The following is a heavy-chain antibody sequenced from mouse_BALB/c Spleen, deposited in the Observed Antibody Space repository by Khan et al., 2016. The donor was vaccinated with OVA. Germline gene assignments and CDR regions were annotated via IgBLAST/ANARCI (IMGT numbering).Heavy chain of an antibody. D-gene: IGHD1-1*01. J-gene: IGHJ4*01. CDR1: GYIFTSYW. Sequence: QVQLKQPGAELVRPGASVKLSCKTSGYIFTSYWIHWVKQRSGQCLEWISRIYPGTGSTYYNEKFKGKATLTADKSSSTAYMQLSSLKSADSAVLCCARDYGRNYAMDHWGPGTTVSVSS. CDR2: IYPGTGST. V-gene: IGHV1-76*01. CDR3: ARDYGRNYAMDH.